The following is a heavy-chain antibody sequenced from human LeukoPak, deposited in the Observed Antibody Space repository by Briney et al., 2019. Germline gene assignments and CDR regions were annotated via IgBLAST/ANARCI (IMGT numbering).Heavy chain of an antibody. V-gene: IGHV3-30-3*01. J-gene: IGHJ4*02. Sequence: QAGGSLRLSCAASGFTFSSYAMHWVRQAPGKGLEWVAVISYDGSNKYYADSVKGRFTISRDNSKNTIYLQMNSLRAEDTALYYCAKAAAAPGFDFWGQGTLVTVSS. D-gene: IGHD6-13*01. CDR2: ISYDGSNK. CDR1: GFTFSSYA. CDR3: AKAAAAPGFDF.